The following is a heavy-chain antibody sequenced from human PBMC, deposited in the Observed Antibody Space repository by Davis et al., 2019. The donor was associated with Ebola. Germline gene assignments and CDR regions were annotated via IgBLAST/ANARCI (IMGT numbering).Heavy chain of an antibody. V-gene: IGHV1-69*05. D-gene: IGHD3-10*01. CDR3: ARDLWFRADAFDI. CDR2: IIPIFGTA. J-gene: IGHJ3*02. CDR1: GGTFSSYA. Sequence: AASVKVSCKASGGTFSSYAISWVRQAPGQGLEWMGGIIPIFGTASYAQKFQGRVTMTRDTSTSTVYMELSSLRSEDTAVYYCARDLWFRADAFDIWGQGTMVTVSS.